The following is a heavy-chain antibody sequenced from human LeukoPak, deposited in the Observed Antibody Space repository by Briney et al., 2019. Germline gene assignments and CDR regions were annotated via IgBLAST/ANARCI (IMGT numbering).Heavy chain of an antibody. CDR1: GYSFTSHW. V-gene: IGHV5-51*01. Sequence: GESLKISCQGSGYSFTSHWIGWVRQMPGKGLEWMGILYPGDSNTRYSPSFQGQVTISVDKSISTAYLQWSSLKASDTAMYYCARQGVVIANYYMDVWGKGTTVTVSS. D-gene: IGHD2-21*01. CDR3: ARQGVVIANYYMDV. CDR2: LYPGDSNT. J-gene: IGHJ6*03.